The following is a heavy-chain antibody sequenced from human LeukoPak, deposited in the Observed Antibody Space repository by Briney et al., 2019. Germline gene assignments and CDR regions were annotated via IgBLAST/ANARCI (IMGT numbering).Heavy chain of an antibody. V-gene: IGHV3-23*01. CDR1: GFTFSSYA. CDR3: AKEGFYCSGGSCYSFYYYYMDV. J-gene: IGHJ6*03. Sequence: HPGGSLRLSCAASGFTFSSYAMSWVRQAPGKGLEWVSAISGSGGSTYYADSVKGRFTISRDNSQNTLYLQMNSLRAEDTAVYYCAKEGFYCSGGSCYSFYYYYMDVWGKGTTVTVSS. CDR2: ISGSGGST. D-gene: IGHD2-15*01.